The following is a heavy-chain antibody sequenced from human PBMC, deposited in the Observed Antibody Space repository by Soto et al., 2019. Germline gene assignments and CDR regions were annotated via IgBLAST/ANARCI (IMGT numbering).Heavy chain of an antibody. CDR3: TRPSGSYLAQFDY. J-gene: IGHJ4*02. CDR1: GFTFGDYA. CDR2: IRSKAYGGTT. V-gene: IGHV3-49*03. Sequence: GALRLSCTASGFTFGDYAMSWFRQAPGKGLEWVGFIRSKAYGGTTEYAASVKGRFTISRDDSKSIAYLQMNSLKTEDTAVYYCTRPSGSYLAQFDYWGQGTLVTVSS. D-gene: IGHD1-26*01.